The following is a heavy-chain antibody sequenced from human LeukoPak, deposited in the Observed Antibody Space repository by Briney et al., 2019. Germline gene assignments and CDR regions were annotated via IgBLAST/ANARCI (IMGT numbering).Heavy chain of an antibody. J-gene: IGHJ4*02. CDR3: ARDRGRLGYFDN. D-gene: IGHD6-13*01. Sequence: GGSLRLSCAGPGLTFSGYGMHWVRQAPGKGLEWVAVIWYDGSNKYYADSVKGRFTISRDNSKDTLYLQMNSLRAEDTAVYFCARDRGRLGYFDNWGQGTLVTVSS. CDR2: IWYDGSNK. CDR1: GLTFSGYG. V-gene: IGHV3-33*01.